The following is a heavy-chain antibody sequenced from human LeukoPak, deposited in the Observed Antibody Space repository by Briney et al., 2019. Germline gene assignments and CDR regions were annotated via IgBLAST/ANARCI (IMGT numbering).Heavy chain of an antibody. J-gene: IGHJ4*02. CDR1: GFTFSSYA. V-gene: IGHV3-30*04. Sequence: GASLRLSCAASGFTFSSYAMHWVRQAPGKGLEWVAVISYDGSNKYYADSVKGRFTISRDNSKNTLYLQMNSLRAEDTAVYYCARGIVVVVAANDLIDYWGQGTLVTVSS. D-gene: IGHD2-15*01. CDR2: ISYDGSNK. CDR3: ARGIVVVVAANDLIDY.